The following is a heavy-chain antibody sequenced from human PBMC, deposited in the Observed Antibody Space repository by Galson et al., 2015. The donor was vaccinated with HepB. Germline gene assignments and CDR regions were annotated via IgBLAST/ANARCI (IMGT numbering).Heavy chain of an antibody. CDR1: GFTFSSYS. V-gene: IGHV3-21*01. CDR2: ISYTSTFI. D-gene: IGHD6-13*01. J-gene: IGHJ4*02. Sequence: SLRLSCAASGFTFSSYSMNWVRQAPGKGLEWVSSISYTSTFIYYADSVKGRFTISRDNAKNSLYLQMNSLRAEDTAVYFCARDGAEEQLVGVFDYWGQGSLVTVSS. CDR3: ARDGAEEQLVGVFDY.